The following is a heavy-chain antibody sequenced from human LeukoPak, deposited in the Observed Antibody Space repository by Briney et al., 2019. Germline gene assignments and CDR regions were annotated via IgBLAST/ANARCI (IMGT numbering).Heavy chain of an antibody. V-gene: IGHV4-59*11. CDR3: ARVSYDSSGYPSEPFDY. D-gene: IGHD3-22*01. CDR1: GGSISSHY. Sequence: SETLSLTCTVSGGSISSHYWSCIRQPPGKGLEWIGYIYYSGSTNYNPSLKSRATISVDTSKNQFSLKLSSVTAADPAVYYCARVSYDSSGYPSEPFDYWGQGTLVTVSS. J-gene: IGHJ4*02. CDR2: IYYSGST.